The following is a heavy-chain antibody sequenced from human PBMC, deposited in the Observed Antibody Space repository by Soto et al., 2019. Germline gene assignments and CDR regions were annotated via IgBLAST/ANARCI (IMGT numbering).Heavy chain of an antibody. CDR2: ISSSSSYI. V-gene: IGHV3-21*01. J-gene: IGHJ6*03. Sequence: GGSLRLSCAASGFTFSSYSMNWVRQAPGKGLEWVSSISSSSSYIYYADSVKGRFTISRDNAKNSLYLQMNSLRAEDTAVYYCGWVTGDPSVYYYYMDVWGKGTTVTVSS. CDR1: GFTFSSYS. CDR3: GWVTGDPSVYYYYMDV. D-gene: IGHD7-27*01.